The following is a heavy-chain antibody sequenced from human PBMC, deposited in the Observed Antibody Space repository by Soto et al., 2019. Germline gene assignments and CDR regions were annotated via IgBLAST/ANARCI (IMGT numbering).Heavy chain of an antibody. CDR2: IWYDGSNK. Sequence: PGGSLRLSCAASGFTFSSYGMHWVRQAPGKGLEWVAVIWYDGSNKYYADSVKGRFTISRDNSKNTLYLQMNSLRAEDTAVYYSARDLSKSGYDSDFDYWGQGTLVTVSS. CDR3: ARDLSKSGYDSDFDY. V-gene: IGHV3-33*01. J-gene: IGHJ4*02. CDR1: GFTFSSYG. D-gene: IGHD5-12*01.